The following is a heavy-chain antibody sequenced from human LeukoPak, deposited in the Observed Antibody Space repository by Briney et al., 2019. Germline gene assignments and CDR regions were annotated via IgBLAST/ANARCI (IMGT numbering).Heavy chain of an antibody. D-gene: IGHD2-2*01. CDR3: ARCSTSCYVSGMDV. CDR2: IYPGDSDT. CDR1: GYSFTSYW. Sequence: HGESLNISCKGSGYSFTSYWIGLVRQMPGKGLEWMGIIYPGDSDTRYSSSFQGQVTISADKSISTAYLQWSSLKASDTAMYYCARCSTSCYVSGMDVWGQGTTVTVSS. V-gene: IGHV5-51*01. J-gene: IGHJ6*02.